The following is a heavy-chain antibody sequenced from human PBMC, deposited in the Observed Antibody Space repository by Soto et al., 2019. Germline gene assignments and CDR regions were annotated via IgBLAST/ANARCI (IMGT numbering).Heavy chain of an antibody. V-gene: IGHV4-39*01. D-gene: IGHD2-21*02. Sequence: SSETISLRCTVSRASISRQSYYWGRIRQPPWKGPEWIGNIYXSRNPYYNQSLESRVTLSVEXSKNQLALRLSSVTAADTAIYFWGGLNTAQMGLEVYYFDDLDVWGHGATVTVS. J-gene: IGHJ6*02. CDR1: RASISRQSYY. CDR3: GGLNTAQMGLEVYYFDDLDV. CDR2: IYXSRNP.